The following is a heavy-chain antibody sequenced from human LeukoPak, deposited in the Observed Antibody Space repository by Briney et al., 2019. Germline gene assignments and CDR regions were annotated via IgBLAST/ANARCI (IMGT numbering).Heavy chain of an antibody. V-gene: IGHV3-74*01. CDR3: ARDRGSLDFDY. Sequence: GGSLRLSCAASGFTFSSHWMHWVRQAPGKVLVWVSRINSDESNTSYADSVKGRFTISRDNAKNTLYLQMNSLRAEDTAVYYCARDRGSLDFDYWGQGTLVTVSS. J-gene: IGHJ4*02. CDR2: INSDESNT. D-gene: IGHD3-10*01. CDR1: GFTFSSHW.